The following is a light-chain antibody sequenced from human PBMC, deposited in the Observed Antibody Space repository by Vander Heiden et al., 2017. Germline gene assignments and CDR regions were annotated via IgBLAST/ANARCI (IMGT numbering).Light chain of an antibody. CDR3: SSYTNNSPLYV. CDR1: TRDAAYNNH. CDR2: EVS. Sequence: QSALTHLASVSGSPGQSIPISSLGSTRDAAYNNHFSCSQQHPDKAPKRMIYEVSKRPSGISSRFSGSYSGNTASLTISGLQAEDEADYYCSSYTNNSPLYVFGTGTKVTVL. V-gene: IGLV2-14*01. J-gene: IGLJ1*01.